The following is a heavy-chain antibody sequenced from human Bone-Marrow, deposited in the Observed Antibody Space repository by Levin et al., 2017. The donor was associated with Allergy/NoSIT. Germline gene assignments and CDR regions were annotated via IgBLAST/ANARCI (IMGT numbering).Heavy chain of an antibody. D-gene: IGHD4-23*01. Sequence: SETLSLTCTVSGGSIINYNYYWGWIRQPPGKGLEWIGSIYYTGSTYYNPSLKSRVSMSVDTSKNQFSLRLNSVTAADTAGYYCATSGGLRWAPKYCFHSWGQGTLVTVSS. V-gene: IGHV4-39*07. CDR3: ATSGGLRWAPKYCFHS. J-gene: IGHJ4*02. CDR2: IYYTGST. CDR1: GGSIINYNYY.